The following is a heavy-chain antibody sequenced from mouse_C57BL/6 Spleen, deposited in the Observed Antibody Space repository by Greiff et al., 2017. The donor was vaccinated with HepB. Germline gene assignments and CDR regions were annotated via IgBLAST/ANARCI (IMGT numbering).Heavy chain of an antibody. J-gene: IGHJ4*01. CDR2: INPNNGGT. D-gene: IGHD2-2*01. CDR1: GYTFTDYN. Sequence: EVQLQQSGPELVKPGASVKMSCKASGYTFTDYNMHWVKQSHGKSLEWIGYINPNNGGTSYNQKFKGKATLTVTKSSSTAYMELRSLKSEDSAVYYGARSYYGYDGYYYAMDYWGKGTSVTVSS. CDR3: ARSYYGYDGYYYAMDY. V-gene: IGHV1-22*01.